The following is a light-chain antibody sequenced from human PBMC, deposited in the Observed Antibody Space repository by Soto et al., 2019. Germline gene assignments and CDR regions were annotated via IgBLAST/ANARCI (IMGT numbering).Light chain of an antibody. CDR2: HAS. CDR3: QQYKNWPPWT. Sequence: IVLTQYPHSLPASLGEGATINCKSSQSIIYSANNKNCLAWYQQKPGTAHKVLIYHASNLQSGVPSRCSGSGSGTEFTPTISSLQPDDFAVYYCQQYKNWPPWTFGQGTKVEIK. V-gene: IGKV4-1*01. CDR1: QSIIYSANNKNC. J-gene: IGKJ1*01.